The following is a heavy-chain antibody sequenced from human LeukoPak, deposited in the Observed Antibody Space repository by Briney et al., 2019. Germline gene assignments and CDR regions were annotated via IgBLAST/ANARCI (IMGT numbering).Heavy chain of an antibody. CDR2: TRNKANSYTT. D-gene: IGHD5-12*01. V-gene: IGHV3-72*01. CDR3: ARVKVATVGLIDY. CDR1: GFTFSDHY. J-gene: IGHJ4*02. Sequence: PGGSLRLSCAASGFTFSDHYMDWVRQAPGKGLEWVGRTRNKANSYTTEYAASVKGRFTISRDDAKNSLYLQMNSLKTEDTAVYYCARVKVATVGLIDYWGQGTLVTVSS.